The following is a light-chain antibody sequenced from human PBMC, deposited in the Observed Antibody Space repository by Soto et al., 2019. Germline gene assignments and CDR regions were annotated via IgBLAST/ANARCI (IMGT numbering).Light chain of an antibody. J-gene: IGLJ2*01. CDR1: SSDVGGYNY. CDR2: EVS. CDR3: SSYAGSNNYVV. Sequence: QSALTQPPSASGSPGQSVTISCTGTSSDVGGYNYVSWYQQHPGKAPKLMIYEVSKRPSGVPDRFSGSKSANTASLTVSGLQAEDEADYYCSSYAGSNNYVVFGGGTKLTVL. V-gene: IGLV2-8*01.